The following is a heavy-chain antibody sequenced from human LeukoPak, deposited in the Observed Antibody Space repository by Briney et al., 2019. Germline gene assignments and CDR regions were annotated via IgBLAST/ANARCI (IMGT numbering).Heavy chain of an antibody. CDR3: AKDSSGYDRVMYQFDY. CDR2: ISGSGGST. V-gene: IGHV3-23*01. Sequence: GGSLRLSCAASAFTFYTYAMSWVRQAPGKGLEWVSAISGSGGSTWYAASVKGRFTISRDNSKNTLYLQMNSLRAEDTAVYYCAKDSSGYDRVMYQFDYWGQGTLVSVSS. J-gene: IGHJ4*02. D-gene: IGHD5-12*01. CDR1: AFTFYTYA.